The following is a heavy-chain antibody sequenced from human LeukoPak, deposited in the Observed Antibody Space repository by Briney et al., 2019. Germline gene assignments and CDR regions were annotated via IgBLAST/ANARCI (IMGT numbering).Heavy chain of an antibody. Sequence: SQTLSLTCAISGDNVSSNSAAWNWIRQSPSRGLEWLGRTYYRSKWYNDYAVSVKSRITINPDTSKNQFSLQLNSVTPEDTAVYYCARGPRSSWLNAFDIWGQGTMVTVSS. CDR1: GDNVSSNSAA. V-gene: IGHV6-1*01. CDR2: TYYRSKWYN. CDR3: ARGPRSSWLNAFDI. J-gene: IGHJ3*02. D-gene: IGHD6-13*01.